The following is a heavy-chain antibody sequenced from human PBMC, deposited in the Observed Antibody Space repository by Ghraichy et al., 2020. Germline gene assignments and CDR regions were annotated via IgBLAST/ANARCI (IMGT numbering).Heavy chain of an antibody. D-gene: IGHD3-3*01. V-gene: IGHV3-74*01. CDR3: TRDLRGVGALDH. CDR1: GFTFSDNW. Sequence: GGSLRLSCAASGFTFSDNWMQWVRQAPGKGPVWLSLINNDGSDTRYADSVKGRFTISRDNAKNTGYLQMNSLRAEDTAMYYCTRDLRGVGALDHWGRGTLVTVSS. J-gene: IGHJ4*02. CDR2: INNDGSDT.